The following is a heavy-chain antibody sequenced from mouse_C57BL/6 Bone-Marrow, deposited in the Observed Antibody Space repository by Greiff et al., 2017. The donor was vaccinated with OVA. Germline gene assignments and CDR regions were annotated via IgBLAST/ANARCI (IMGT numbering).Heavy chain of an antibody. CDR2: IYPGSGST. D-gene: IGHD1-1*01. CDR1: GYTFTSYW. V-gene: IGHV1-55*01. Sequence: VQLQQPGAELVKPGASVKLSCKASGYTFTSYWITWVKQRPGQGLEWIGDIYPGSGSTNYNEKFKSKATLTVDTSSSTAYMQLSSLTSEDSAVYYCAREKGITTVVATDYAMDYWGQGTSVTVSS. J-gene: IGHJ4*01. CDR3: AREKGITTVVATDYAMDY.